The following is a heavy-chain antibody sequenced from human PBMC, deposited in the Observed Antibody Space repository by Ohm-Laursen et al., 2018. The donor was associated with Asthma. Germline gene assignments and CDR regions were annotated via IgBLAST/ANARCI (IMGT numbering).Heavy chain of an antibody. V-gene: IGHV3-30*03. CDR1: GFTFSGYA. J-gene: IGHJ4*02. Sequence: SLRLSCAASGFTFSGYAMHWVRQAPGKGLEWVAVISFDGSNKYYEDSVKGRFTISRDNSKNTLSLQMNSLRVEDTAVYYCARNYYDHWSGSYTPVAYWGQGTLVTVSS. D-gene: IGHD3-3*01. CDR3: ARNYYDHWSGSYTPVAY. CDR2: ISFDGSNK.